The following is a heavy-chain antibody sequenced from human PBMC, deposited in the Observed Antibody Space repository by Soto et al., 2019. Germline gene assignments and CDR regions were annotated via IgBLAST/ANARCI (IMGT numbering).Heavy chain of an antibody. CDR1: GGSISSGGHY. CDR3: ARTGSWNLFYFDY. J-gene: IGHJ4*02. V-gene: IGHV4-31*03. D-gene: IGHD3-10*01. Sequence: QVQLQESGPGLAKTSQTLSLTCTVSGGSISSGGHYWSWIRQHPGKGLEWIGYIYYSGSTYYNPSLKSRVTISVDTSENQFSLKVTSVTAADTAVYYCARTGSWNLFYFDYWGQGTLFTVSS. CDR2: IYYSGST.